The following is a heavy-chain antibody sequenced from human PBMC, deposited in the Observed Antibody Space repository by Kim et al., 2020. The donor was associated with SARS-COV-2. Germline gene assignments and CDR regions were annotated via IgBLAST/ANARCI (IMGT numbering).Heavy chain of an antibody. CDR2: ISGSGGST. D-gene: IGHD3-10*01. J-gene: IGHJ4*02. CDR3: AKAPFWDYYGSGSYLPHDY. CDR1: GFTFSSYA. Sequence: GGSLRLSCAASGFTFSSYAMSWVRQAPGKGLEWVSAISGSGGSTYYADSVKGRFTISRDNSKNTLYLQMNSLRAEDTAVYYCAKAPFWDYYGSGSYLPHDYWGQGTLVTVSS. V-gene: IGHV3-23*01.